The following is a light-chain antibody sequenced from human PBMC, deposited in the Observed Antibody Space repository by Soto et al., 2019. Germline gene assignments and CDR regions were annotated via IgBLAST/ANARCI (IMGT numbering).Light chain of an antibody. CDR3: QQYINWPRT. CDR2: GES. Sequence: EVVMTQSPATLSVSPGERATLSCRASQSVSSNLAWYQQNRGQAPRLLIYGESTRATGVPARFSGSGSGTEFTLTISSLQSEDFAVYYCQQYINWPRTFGQGSKVEIK. CDR1: QSVSSN. V-gene: IGKV3-15*01. J-gene: IGKJ1*01.